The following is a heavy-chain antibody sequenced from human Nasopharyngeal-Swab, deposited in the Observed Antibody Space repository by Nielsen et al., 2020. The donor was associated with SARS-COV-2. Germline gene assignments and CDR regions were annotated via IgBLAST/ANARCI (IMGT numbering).Heavy chain of an antibody. CDR1: GGSISSYY. V-gene: IGHV4-59*01. CDR3: ARDGDKIAAAGTLGWFDP. CDR2: IYYSGST. Sequence: SETLSLTCTASGGSISSYYWSWIRQPPGKGLEWIGYIYYSGSTNYNPSLKSRVTISVDTSKNQFSLKLSSVTAADTAVYYCARDGDKIAAAGTLGWFDPWGQGTLVTVSS. D-gene: IGHD6-13*01. J-gene: IGHJ5*02.